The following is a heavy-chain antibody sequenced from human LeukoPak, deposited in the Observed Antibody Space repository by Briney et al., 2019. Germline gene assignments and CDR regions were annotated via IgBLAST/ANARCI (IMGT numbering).Heavy chain of an antibody. J-gene: IGHJ6*03. CDR3: ARDVRSRTSGDYYMDV. D-gene: IGHD2/OR15-2a*01. CDR2: ISAYNGRT. CDR1: GYTFTSYG. Sequence: ASVKVSCKASGYTFTSYGISWVRQAPGQGLEWMGWISAYNGRTYYAQNLQGRVTMTTDTATSTAYMELRSLRSDDTAVYYCARDVRSRTSGDYYMDVWGKGTTVTVSS. V-gene: IGHV1-18*01.